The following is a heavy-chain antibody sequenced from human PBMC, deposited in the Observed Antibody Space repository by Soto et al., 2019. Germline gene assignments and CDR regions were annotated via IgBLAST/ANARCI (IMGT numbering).Heavy chain of an antibody. Sequence: SETLSLTCTVSGGSISSSSYYWGWIRQPPGKGLEWIGSIYYSGSTYYNPSLKSRVTISVDTSKNQFSLKLSSVTAADTAVYYCARHVGDFWSGYPLYNWFDPWGQGTLVTAPQ. CDR2: IYYSGST. V-gene: IGHV4-39*01. CDR1: GGSISSSSYY. J-gene: IGHJ5*02. CDR3: ARHVGDFWSGYPLYNWFDP. D-gene: IGHD3-3*01.